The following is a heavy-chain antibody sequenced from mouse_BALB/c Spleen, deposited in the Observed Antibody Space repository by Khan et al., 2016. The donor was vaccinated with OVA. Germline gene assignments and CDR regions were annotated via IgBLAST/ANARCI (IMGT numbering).Heavy chain of an antibody. D-gene: IGHD1-1*01. CDR2: IYPGSGSP. CDR3: ARSGYGSLGY. CDR1: GYTFTDYI. Sequence: QVQLQQSGPVLVKPGASVKMSCKASGYTFTDYIINWVRQRTGQGLEWIGQIYPGSGSPYYNEKFKGKATLTADNSSNTAYMQLRSLTSEDSAVYFCARSGYGSLGYWGQGTTLTVSS. V-gene: IGHV1-77*01. J-gene: IGHJ2*01.